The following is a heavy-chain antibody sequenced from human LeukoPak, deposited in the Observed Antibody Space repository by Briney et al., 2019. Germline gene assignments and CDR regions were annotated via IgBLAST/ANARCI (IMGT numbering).Heavy chain of an antibody. J-gene: IGHJ4*02. CDR2: ISAYNGNT. Sequence: ASVKVSCKASGYTFTSYGISWVRQAPGQGLEWMGWISAYNGNTNYAQKLQGRVTMTTDTSTSTAYMELSRLRSDDTAVYYCARDPSDILTGYYFDYWGQGTLVTVSS. CDR3: ARDPSDILTGYYFDY. CDR1: GYTFTSYG. V-gene: IGHV1-18*01. D-gene: IGHD3-9*01.